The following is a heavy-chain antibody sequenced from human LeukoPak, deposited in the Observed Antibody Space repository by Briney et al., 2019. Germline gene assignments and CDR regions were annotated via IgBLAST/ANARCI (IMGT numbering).Heavy chain of an antibody. CDR2: ISSSSSYI. J-gene: IGHJ4*02. Sequence: GGSLRLSCAASGFTSSSYSMNWVRQAPGKGLEWVSSISSSSSYIYYADSVKGRFTISRDNAKNSLYLQMNSLRAEDTAVYYCARIGIAVAGRGVDYWGQGTLVTVSS. CDR3: ARIGIAVAGRGVDY. CDR1: GFTSSSYS. V-gene: IGHV3-21*01. D-gene: IGHD6-19*01.